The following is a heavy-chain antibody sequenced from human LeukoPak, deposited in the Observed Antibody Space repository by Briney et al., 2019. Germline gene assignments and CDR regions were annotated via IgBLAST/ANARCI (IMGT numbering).Heavy chain of an antibody. CDR2: ISSSSSYI. CDR3: ARTTPATLYYYYYYMDV. V-gene: IGHV3-21*04. D-gene: IGHD4-11*01. Sequence: GGSLRLSCAASGFTFSSYSMNWVRQAPGKGLEWVSSISSSSSYIYYADSVKGRFTISRDNAKNSLYLQMNSLRAEDTALYYCARTTPATLYYYYYYMDVWGKGTTVTVSS. CDR1: GFTFSSYS. J-gene: IGHJ6*03.